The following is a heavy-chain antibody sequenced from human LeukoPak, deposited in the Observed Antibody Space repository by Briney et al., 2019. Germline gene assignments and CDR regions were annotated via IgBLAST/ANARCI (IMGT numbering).Heavy chain of an antibody. CDR3: AKDRIAVAGPFDY. Sequence: PGGSLRLSCTASGFTFSSYSMNWVRQAPGKGLEWVSAISGSGGSTYYADSVKGRFTISRDNSKNTLYLQMNSLRAEDTAVYYCAKDRIAVAGPFDYWGQGTLVTVSS. CDR1: GFTFSSYS. V-gene: IGHV3-23*01. J-gene: IGHJ4*02. D-gene: IGHD6-19*01. CDR2: ISGSGGST.